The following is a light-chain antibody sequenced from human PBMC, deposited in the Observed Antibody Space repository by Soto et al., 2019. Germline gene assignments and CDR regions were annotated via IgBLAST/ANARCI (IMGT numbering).Light chain of an antibody. J-gene: IGKJ1*01. CDR3: QQYYSTPET. Sequence: DIVMTQSPDSLAVSLGERATINCKSSQSVLYSSNNKNYLAWYQQKPGQPPKLLIYWASTRESGVPHRFSGSGSGTDFTLTISDLQAEDVAVYYCQQYYSTPETFGQGTKVEIK. V-gene: IGKV4-1*01. CDR1: QSVLYSSNNKNY. CDR2: WAS.